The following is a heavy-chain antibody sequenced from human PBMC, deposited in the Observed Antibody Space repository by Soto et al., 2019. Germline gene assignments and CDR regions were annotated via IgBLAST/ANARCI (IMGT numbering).Heavy chain of an antibody. CDR3: AIEGGGRTAAGRSGSAS. J-gene: IGHJ5*01. CDR1: GVAYRSKS. Sequence: SWEARGVAYRSKSRWWARHEQGKGLEWMGGIIPILGTANYAQKFQGRVTITADESTSTAYMELSGLRSEDTAVYYFAIEGGGRTAAGRSGSASWGTAPLVT. D-gene: IGHD6-13*01. V-gene: IGHV1-69*01. CDR2: IIPILGTA.